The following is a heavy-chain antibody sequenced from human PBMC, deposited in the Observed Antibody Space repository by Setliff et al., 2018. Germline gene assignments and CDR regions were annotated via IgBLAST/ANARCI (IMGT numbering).Heavy chain of an antibody. CDR3: ARDKWDGSGSHTH. CDR2: IGYDGSNK. J-gene: IGHJ4*02. Sequence: GSLRLSCAASGFTFSSYGMHWVRRAPGKGLEWVAVIGYDGSNKYYADSVKGRFTISRDNSKNTLYLQMNSLRAEDTAVYYCARDKWDGSGSHTHWGQGTLVTVSS. CDR1: GFTFSSYG. D-gene: IGHD3-10*01. V-gene: IGHV3-33*01.